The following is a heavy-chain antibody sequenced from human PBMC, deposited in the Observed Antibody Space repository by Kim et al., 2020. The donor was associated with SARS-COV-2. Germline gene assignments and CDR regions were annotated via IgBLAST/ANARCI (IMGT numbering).Heavy chain of an antibody. CDR3: AKDLPSYSSSSYY. D-gene: IGHD6-6*01. Sequence: SEDTVKGRSTISRDNSKNTLYLQMNSLRAEDTAVYYCAKDLPSYSSSSYYWGQGTLVTVSS. V-gene: IGHV3-23*01. J-gene: IGHJ4*02.